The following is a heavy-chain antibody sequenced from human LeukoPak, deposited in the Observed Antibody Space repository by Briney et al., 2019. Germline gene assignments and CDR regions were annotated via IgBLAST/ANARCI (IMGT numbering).Heavy chain of an antibody. CDR3: AKGSSGYFVDL. D-gene: IGHD3-22*01. Sequence: PGGSLRLSCAASGFIFSSYNMNWVRQAPGKGLEWVAVYWHGESNEDFVDSVKGRFTISRDNSKNTLFLQMNSLRAEDTALYYCAKGSSGYFVDLWGQGTLVTVSS. V-gene: IGHV3-33*06. CDR2: YWHGESNE. J-gene: IGHJ5*02. CDR1: GFIFSSYN.